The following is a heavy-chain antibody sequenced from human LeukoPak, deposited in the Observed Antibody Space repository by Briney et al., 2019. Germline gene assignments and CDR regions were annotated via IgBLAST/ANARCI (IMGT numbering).Heavy chain of an antibody. J-gene: IGHJ6*03. CDR2: INPNSGGT. CDR3: AKNYYDYVWGGEPYYYYYMDV. V-gene: IGHV1-2*02. Sequence: ASVKVSCKASGYTFTGYYMHWVRQAPGQGLEWMGWINPNSGGTNYAQKFQGRVTMTRDTSIRTAYMELSRLRSDDTAVYYCAKNYYDYVWGGEPYYYYYMDVWGKGTTVTVSS. CDR1: GYTFTGYY. D-gene: IGHD3-16*01.